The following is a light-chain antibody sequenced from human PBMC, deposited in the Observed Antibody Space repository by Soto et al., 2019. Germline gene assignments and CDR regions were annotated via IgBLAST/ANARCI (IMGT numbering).Light chain of an antibody. CDR3: QQRSNWPRT. V-gene: IGKV3-11*01. CDR1: QSVCSS. Sequence: EVVLTQSPATLSLSPGERATLSCRASQSVCSSLAWYQQKPGQAPRLLIYDASNRATGVPARFSGSGSGTDFTLTISSLEPEDFAVYYCQQRSNWPRTFGQGTKVEIK. CDR2: DAS. J-gene: IGKJ1*01.